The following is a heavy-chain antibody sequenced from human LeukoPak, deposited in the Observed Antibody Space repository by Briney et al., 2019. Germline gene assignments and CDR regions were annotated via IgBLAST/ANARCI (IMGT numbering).Heavy chain of an antibody. CDR1: GGSISSYY. J-gene: IGHJ3*02. CDR3: ASRESQYSSSWPDAFDI. V-gene: IGHV4-34*01. Sequence: SETLSLTCTVSGGSISSYYWSWIRQPPGKGLEWIGEINHSGSTNYNPSLKSRVTISVDTSKNQFSLKLSSVTAADTAVYYCASRESQYSSSWPDAFDIWGQGTMVTVSS. D-gene: IGHD6-13*01. CDR2: INHSGST.